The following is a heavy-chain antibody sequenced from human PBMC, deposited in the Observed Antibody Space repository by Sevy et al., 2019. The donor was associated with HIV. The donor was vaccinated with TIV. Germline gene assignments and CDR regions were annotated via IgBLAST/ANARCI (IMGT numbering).Heavy chain of an antibody. Sequence: SETLSLTCAVYGGSFSGYYWSWIRQPPGKGLEWIGEINHSGSTNYNPSLKSRVTISVDTSKNQFSLKLGSVTAADTAVYYCARAMTTVTIPRPYYFDYWGQGTLVTVSS. CDR1: GGSFSGYY. CDR3: ARAMTTVTIPRPYYFDY. J-gene: IGHJ4*02. V-gene: IGHV4-34*01. D-gene: IGHD4-4*01. CDR2: INHSGST.